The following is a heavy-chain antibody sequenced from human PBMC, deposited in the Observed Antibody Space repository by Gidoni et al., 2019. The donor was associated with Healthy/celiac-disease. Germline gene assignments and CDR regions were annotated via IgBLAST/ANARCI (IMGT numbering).Heavy chain of an antibody. D-gene: IGHD2-15*01. V-gene: IGHV1-18*04. Sequence: QVQLVQSGAAVKKPGASVKVSCKASGYTFTSYGISWVRQAPGQVLEWMGWSSAYNGNTNYAQKLQGRVTMTTDTSTSTAYMELRSLRSDDTAVYYCVRSSCGMGGSCLFDYWGQGTLVTVSS. CDR2: SSAYNGNT. CDR1: GYTFTSYG. J-gene: IGHJ4*02. CDR3: VRSSCGMGGSCLFDY.